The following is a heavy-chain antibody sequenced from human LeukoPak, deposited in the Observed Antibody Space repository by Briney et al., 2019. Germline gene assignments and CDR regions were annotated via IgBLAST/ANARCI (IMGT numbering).Heavy chain of an antibody. CDR1: GFTFSSYW. J-gene: IGHJ6*02. CDR3: ARVHDSSGYYSYYYYYGMDV. Sequence: GGSLRLSCAASGFTFSSYWMSWVRQAPGKGLEWVANIKQDGSEKYYVDSVKGRFTISRDNAKNSLYLQMNSLRAEDTAVYYCARVHDSSGYYSYYYYYGMDVWGQGTTATVSS. D-gene: IGHD3-22*01. CDR2: IKQDGSEK. V-gene: IGHV3-7*01.